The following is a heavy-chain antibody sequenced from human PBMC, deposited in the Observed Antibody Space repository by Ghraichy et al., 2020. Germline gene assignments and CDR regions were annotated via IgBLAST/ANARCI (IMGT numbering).Heavy chain of an antibody. CDR3: AKSNRYGVLDYFDY. D-gene: IGHD5/OR15-5a*01. V-gene: IGHV3-21*04. CDR2: ISSGGSYT. J-gene: IGHJ4*02. CDR1: GFTFSIYT. Sequence: GGSLRLSCAASGFTFSIYTMNWVRQAPGKGLEWVSTISSGGSYTYYADSVKGRFTISRDNAKSSLYLQMNSLRAEDTAVYYCAKSNRYGVLDYFDYWGQGSLVTVSS.